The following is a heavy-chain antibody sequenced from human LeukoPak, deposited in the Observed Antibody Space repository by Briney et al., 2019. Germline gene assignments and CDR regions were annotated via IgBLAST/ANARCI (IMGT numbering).Heavy chain of an antibody. CDR3: AKQRYYYDSSGYGY. CDR2: ITSSATAI. J-gene: IGHJ4*02. CDR1: GFTFSDYY. Sequence: GGSLRLSCAASGFTFSDYYMSWIRQAPGKGLEWVSYITSSATAIYYTDSVKGRFTISRDNSKNTLYLQMNSLRAEDTAVYYCAKQRYYYDSSGYGYWGQGTLVTVSS. D-gene: IGHD3-22*01. V-gene: IGHV3-11*01.